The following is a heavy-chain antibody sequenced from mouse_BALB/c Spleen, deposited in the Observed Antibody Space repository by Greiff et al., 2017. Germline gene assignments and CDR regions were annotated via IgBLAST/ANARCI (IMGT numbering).Heavy chain of an antibody. V-gene: IGHV14-3*02. Sequence: EVQLQQSGAELVKPGASVKLSCTASGFNIKDTYMHWVKQRPDQGLEWIGRIDPANGNTKYDPKFQGKATITADTSSNTAYLQLSSLTSEDTAVYYCARNDAYAMDYWGQGTSVTVSS. CDR3: ARNDAYAMDY. J-gene: IGHJ4*01. CDR1: GFNIKDTY. CDR2: IDPANGNT.